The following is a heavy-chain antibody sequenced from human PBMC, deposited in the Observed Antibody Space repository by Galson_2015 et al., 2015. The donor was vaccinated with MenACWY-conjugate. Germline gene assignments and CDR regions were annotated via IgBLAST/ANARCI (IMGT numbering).Heavy chain of an antibody. V-gene: IGHV3-30*03. CDR2: ISYDGSNI. CDR1: GFTFGSFG. Sequence: SLRLSCAASGFTFGSFGMHWVRQAPGKGLEWVAVISYDGSNIYYGDSVKGRFTISRDNSKNTLYLQMNSLRIEDTAVYYCASPDTSGWSKAFAIWGQGTVVTVSS. D-gene: IGHD6-19*01. J-gene: IGHJ3*02. CDR3: ASPDTSGWSKAFAI.